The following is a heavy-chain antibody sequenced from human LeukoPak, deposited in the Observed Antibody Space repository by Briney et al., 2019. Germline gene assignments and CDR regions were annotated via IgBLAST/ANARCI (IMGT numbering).Heavy chain of an antibody. CDR3: ARYPRGRGYSGYDPAGFDY. CDR2: INPNSGGT. J-gene: IGHJ4*02. D-gene: IGHD5-12*01. CDR1: GYTFTSYG. V-gene: IGHV1-2*06. Sequence: GASVKVSCKASGYTFTSYGISWVRQAPGQGLEWMGRINPNSGGTNYAQKFQGRVTMTRDTSISTAYMELSRLRSDDTAVYYCARYPRGRGYSGYDPAGFDYWGQGTLVTVSS.